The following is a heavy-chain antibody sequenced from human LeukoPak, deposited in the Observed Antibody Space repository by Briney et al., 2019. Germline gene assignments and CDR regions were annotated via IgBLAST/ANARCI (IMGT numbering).Heavy chain of an antibody. D-gene: IGHD5-18*01. CDR2: MNPNSGNT. J-gene: IGHJ5*02. V-gene: IGHV1-8*01. CDR3: ARGIQLGDWFDP. CDR1: GYTFTSYD. Sequence: GASMTVSCKASGYTFTSYDINWVRQAPGQGLEWMGWMNPNSGNTGYAQKFQGRVTMTRNTSISTAYMELSSLRSEDTAVYYCARGIQLGDWFDPWGQGTLVTVSS.